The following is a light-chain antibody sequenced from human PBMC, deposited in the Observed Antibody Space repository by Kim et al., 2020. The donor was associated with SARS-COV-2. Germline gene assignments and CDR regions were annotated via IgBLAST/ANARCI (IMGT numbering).Light chain of an antibody. CDR1: QSVSSS. V-gene: IGKV3-11*01. J-gene: IGKJ1*01. Sequence: EIVLTQSPATLSQSPGERATLSCRASQSVSSSLAWYQQKPGQAPRLLIYDASNRATGIPARFSGSGSGTDFTLTISSLEPEDFAVYYCQQRSEWPRTFGQGTKVDIK. CDR3: QQRSEWPRT. CDR2: DAS.